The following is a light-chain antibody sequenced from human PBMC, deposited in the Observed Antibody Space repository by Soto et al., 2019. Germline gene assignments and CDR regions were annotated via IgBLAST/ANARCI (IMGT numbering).Light chain of an antibody. CDR1: QSVSNN. J-gene: IGKJ2*01. CDR3: QQYNNWPPVT. Sequence: EIVMTKSPATLSVSPGERATLSCRASQSVSNNLAWYQHKPGQTPRLLIYGASTRATGIPVRFSGSGSGTEFTLTISILQSEDFAVYYCQQYNNWPPVTFGQGTKLEIK. V-gene: IGKV3-15*01. CDR2: GAS.